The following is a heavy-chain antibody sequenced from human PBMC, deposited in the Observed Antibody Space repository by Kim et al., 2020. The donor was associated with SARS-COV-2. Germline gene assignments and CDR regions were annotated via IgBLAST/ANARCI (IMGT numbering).Heavy chain of an antibody. D-gene: IGHD4-17*01. J-gene: IGHJ4*02. CDR1: GGSISSYY. Sequence: SETLSLTCTVSGGSISSYYWSWIRQPPGKGLEWIGYIYYSGSTNYNPSLKSRVTISVDTSKNQFSLKLSSVTAADTAVYYCARLPPRVHYGDYVVDYWGQGTLVTVSS. CDR3: ARLPPRVHYGDYVVDY. V-gene: IGHV4-59*08. CDR2: IYYSGST.